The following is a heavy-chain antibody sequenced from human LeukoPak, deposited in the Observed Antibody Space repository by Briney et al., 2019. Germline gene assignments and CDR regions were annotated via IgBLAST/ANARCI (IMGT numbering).Heavy chain of an antibody. CDR1: GFTFSDYH. Sequence: PGGSLRLSCAASGFTFSDYHMSWIRQASGKGLEWVSYVSSSGGTISYADSVKGRFSISRDNAKKSLYLQMNSLRAEDTAVYYCVKDASPIRGDPIDQWGQGTLVTVSS. CDR2: VSSSGGTI. J-gene: IGHJ4*02. D-gene: IGHD2-21*01. CDR3: VKDASPIRGDPIDQ. V-gene: IGHV3-11*04.